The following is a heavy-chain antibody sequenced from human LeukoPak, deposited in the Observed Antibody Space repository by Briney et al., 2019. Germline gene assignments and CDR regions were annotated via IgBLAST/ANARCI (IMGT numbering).Heavy chain of an antibody. V-gene: IGHV3-30*18. J-gene: IGHJ4*02. CDR3: AKGLRSDYGDYGPLFDY. CDR1: GFTFTTYV. Sequence: PGGSLRLSCAASGFTFTTYVMHWVRQAPGKGLEWVAVISYDGSHKYYADSVKGRFTISRDNSKNTLYLQMNSLRPEDAAVYYCAKGLRSDYGDYGPLFDYWGQGTLVTVSS. CDR2: ISYDGSHK. D-gene: IGHD4-17*01.